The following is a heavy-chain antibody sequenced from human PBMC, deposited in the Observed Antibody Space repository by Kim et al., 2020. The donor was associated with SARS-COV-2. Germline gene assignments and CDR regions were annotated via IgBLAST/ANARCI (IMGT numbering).Heavy chain of an antibody. CDR2: IYWDDDK. J-gene: IGHJ5*02. D-gene: IGHD3-9*01. Sequence: SGPTLVNPTQTLTLTCTFSGFSLSTSGVGVGWIRQPPGKALEWLALIYWDDDKRYSPSLKSRLTITKDTSKNQVVLTMTNMDPVDTATYYCAHRVAPFDWLSPGWFDPWGQGTLVTVSS. CDR3: AHRVAPFDWLSPGWFDP. V-gene: IGHV2-5*02. CDR1: GFSLSTSGVG.